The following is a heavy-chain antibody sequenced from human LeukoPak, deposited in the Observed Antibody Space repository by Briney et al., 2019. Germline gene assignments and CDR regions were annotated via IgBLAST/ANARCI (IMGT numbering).Heavy chain of an antibody. CDR3: ARSGSTWVYFDY. J-gene: IGHJ4*02. CDR2: IYYSGST. Sequence: SETLSLTCTVSGVSISSYYWTWIRQPPGKGLEWISYIYYSGSTNYNPSLKSRVTISVDTSKNQFSLKLTSVTAADTAVYYCARSGSTWVYFDYWGQGTLVTVSS. V-gene: IGHV4-59*01. CDR1: GVSISSYY. D-gene: IGHD6-13*01.